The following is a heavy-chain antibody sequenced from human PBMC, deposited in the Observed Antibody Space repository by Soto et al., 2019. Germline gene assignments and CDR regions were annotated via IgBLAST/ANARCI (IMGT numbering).Heavy chain of an antibody. CDR1: GFTFSSYG. D-gene: IGHD2-2*01. Sequence: PGGSLRLSCAASGFTFSSYGMHWVRQAPGKGLEWVAVIWYDGSNKYYADSVKGRFTISRDNSKNTLYLQMNSLRAEDTAVYYCARDLYCSSTSCYLGGADYYYGRDVWGQGTTVTVSS. CDR2: IWYDGSNK. J-gene: IGHJ6*02. CDR3: ARDLYCSSTSCYLGGADYYYGRDV. V-gene: IGHV3-33*01.